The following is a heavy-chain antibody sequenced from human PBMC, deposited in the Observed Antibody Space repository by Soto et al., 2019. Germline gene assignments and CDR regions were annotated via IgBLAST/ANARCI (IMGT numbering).Heavy chain of an antibody. CDR2: INSDGSST. CDR3: ARDLGPRYYYGSGSTNFDY. Sequence: GGSLRLSCAASGFTFSSYWMHWVRQAPGKGLVWVSRINSDGSSTSYADSVKGRFTISRDNAKNTLYLQMNSLRAEDTAVYYCARDLGPRYYYGSGSTNFDYWGQGTLVTVSS. CDR1: GFTFSSYW. D-gene: IGHD3-10*01. V-gene: IGHV3-74*01. J-gene: IGHJ4*02.